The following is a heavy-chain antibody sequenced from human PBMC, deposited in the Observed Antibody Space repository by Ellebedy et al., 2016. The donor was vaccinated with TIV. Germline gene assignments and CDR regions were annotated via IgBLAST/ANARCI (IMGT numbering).Heavy chain of an antibody. CDR3: ARAPAGTQQSPLDY. CDR1: GDSISSRNLY. J-gene: IGHJ4*02. CDR2: IYQSGST. V-gene: IGHV4-39*07. Sequence: MPSETLSLTCTVSGDSISSRNLYWGWIRQAPGKGLEWIGEIYQSGSTNYNPSLKSRVTISADKSKNQFSLKLTSVTAADTAVYYCARAPAGTQQSPLDYWGQGTLVTVSS. D-gene: IGHD6-13*01.